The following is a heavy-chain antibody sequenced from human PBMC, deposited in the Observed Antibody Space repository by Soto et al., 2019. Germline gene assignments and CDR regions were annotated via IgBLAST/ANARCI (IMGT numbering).Heavy chain of an antibody. CDR2: IIPILGIA. Sequence: ASVKVSCKASGGTFSSYTISWVRQAPGQGLEWMGRIIPILGIANYAQKFQGRVTITADKSTSTAYMELSSLRSEDTAVYYCARHTKEAVAGTYYYYMDVWGKGTTVTVSS. CDR1: GGTFSSYT. V-gene: IGHV1-69*02. J-gene: IGHJ6*03. D-gene: IGHD6-19*01. CDR3: ARHTKEAVAGTYYYYMDV.